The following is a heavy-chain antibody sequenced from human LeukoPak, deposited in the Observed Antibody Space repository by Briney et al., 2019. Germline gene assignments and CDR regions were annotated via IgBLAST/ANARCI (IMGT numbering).Heavy chain of an antibody. CDR1: GFTFSSYS. Sequence: GGSLRLSCAASGFTFSSYSMNWVRQAPGKGLEWVSYISSSSSTIYYADSVKGRFTISRDNAKNSLYPQMNSLRAEDTAVYYCARPKGSLYNSPFDPWGQGTLVTVSS. J-gene: IGHJ5*02. CDR2: ISSSSSTI. V-gene: IGHV3-48*01. CDR3: ARPKGSLYNSPFDP. D-gene: IGHD5-24*01.